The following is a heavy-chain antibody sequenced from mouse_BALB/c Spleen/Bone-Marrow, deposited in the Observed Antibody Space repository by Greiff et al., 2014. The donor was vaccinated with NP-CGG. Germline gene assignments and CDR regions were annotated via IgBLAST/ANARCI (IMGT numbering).Heavy chain of an antibody. J-gene: IGHJ2*01. CDR1: GYTFTRYV. V-gene: IGHV1-14*01. Sequence: EVKLVESGPELVKPGASVKMSCKASGYTFTRYVMHWVKQKPGQGLEWIGYINPYNDGTKYNEKFKGKATLTSDKSSSTAYMELSSLTSEDSAVYYCAREGVDYFDYWGQGTTLTVSS. CDR2: INPYNDGT. CDR3: AREGVDYFDY.